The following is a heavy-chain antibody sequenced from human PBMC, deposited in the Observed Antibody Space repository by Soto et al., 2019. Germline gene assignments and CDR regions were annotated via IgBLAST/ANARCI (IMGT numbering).Heavy chain of an antibody. CDR2: ISSTTNYI. V-gene: IGHV3-21*06. Sequence: GGYPRLPFAGPGGTLTRYKLNWVRQAPGKGLEWVSSISSTTNYIYYGDSMKGRFTISRDNAKNSLYLEMNSLRAEDTAVYYCARESEDLTSNFDYWGQGTLVTVSS. J-gene: IGHJ4*02. CDR1: GGTLTRYK. CDR3: ARESEDLTSNFDY.